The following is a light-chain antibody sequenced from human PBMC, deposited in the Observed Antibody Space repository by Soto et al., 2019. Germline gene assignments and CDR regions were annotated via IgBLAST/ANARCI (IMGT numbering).Light chain of an antibody. V-gene: IGKV3-11*01. J-gene: IGKJ4*01. Sequence: EIVLTQSPATLSLSPGERATLSCRASQSISSYLAWYQQKPGQAPRLLIYDASNRATGIPARFIGGGTGTDFTLTISSLEPEDFAVYYCQQRGNWPPTFGGGTKVEIK. CDR1: QSISSY. CDR3: QQRGNWPPT. CDR2: DAS.